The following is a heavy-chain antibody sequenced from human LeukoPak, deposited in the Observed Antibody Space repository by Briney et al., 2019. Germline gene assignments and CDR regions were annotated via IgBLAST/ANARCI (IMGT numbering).Heavy chain of an antibody. D-gene: IGHD3-22*01. CDR3: AVQITRIVVVPYCYH. CDR1: GLSFSDYY. Sequence: GGSLRLSCSSSGLSFSDYYMTWIRQAPGKGLEWVSSISGTGTTIYSADSVRGRFTVSRDNARNSLFLHMNSLRAEDTAVYYCAVQITRIVVVPYCYHWGQGTLVTVSS. CDR2: ISGTGTTI. V-gene: IGHV3-11*04. J-gene: IGHJ4*02.